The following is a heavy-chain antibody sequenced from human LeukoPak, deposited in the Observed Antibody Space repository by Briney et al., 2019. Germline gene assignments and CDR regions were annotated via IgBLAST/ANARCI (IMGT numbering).Heavy chain of an antibody. CDR2: IYYSGST. CDR1: DGSISSGGYY. D-gene: IGHD3-10*01. Sequence: SQTLSLTCTVSDGSISSGGYYWSWIRQHPGKGLEWIGYIYYSGSTYYNPSLKSRVTISVDTSKNQFSLKLSSVTAADTAVYYCARKLKWFGEYYFDYWGQGTLVTVSS. CDR3: ARKLKWFGEYYFDY. V-gene: IGHV4-31*03. J-gene: IGHJ4*02.